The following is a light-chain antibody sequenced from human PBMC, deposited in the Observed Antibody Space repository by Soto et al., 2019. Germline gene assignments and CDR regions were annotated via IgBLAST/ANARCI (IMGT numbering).Light chain of an antibody. V-gene: IGKV3-20*01. CDR3: QQYGSSPRT. CDR1: QNVGSRY. J-gene: IGKJ1*01. CDR2: GTS. Sequence: EIVLTQSPGTLSLSPGERATLSCRASQNVGSRYLAWYQQKPGQAPRLLIYGTSNRATGIPDRFSGSGSGTDFSLTISSLEPGDLVVYYCQQYGSSPRTFGQGTKVEIK.